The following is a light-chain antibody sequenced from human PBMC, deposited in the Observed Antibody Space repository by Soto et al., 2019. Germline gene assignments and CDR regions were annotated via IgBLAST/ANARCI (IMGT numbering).Light chain of an antibody. CDR1: QSVRSNF. CDR2: GAS. J-gene: IGKJ1*01. Sequence: EIVLTQSPGTLSLSPGERATLSCRASQSVRSNFLAWYQQKPGQAPRLLIYGASNRVTGIPDRFSGSGSGTDFTLTITRLEPEDFAMYYCQRYDSLRTFGQGTKVEI. CDR3: QRYDSLRT. V-gene: IGKV3-20*01.